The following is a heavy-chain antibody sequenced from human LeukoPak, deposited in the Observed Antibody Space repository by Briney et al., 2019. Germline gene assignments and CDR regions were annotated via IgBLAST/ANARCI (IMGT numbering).Heavy chain of an antibody. CDR3: ARIDFGGYYTVDY. D-gene: IGHD3-3*01. V-gene: IGHV3-21*01. CDR1: GFTFSSYS. Sequence: GGSLRLSCAASGFTFSSYSMNWVRQAPGKGLEWVSSISSSSSYIYYADSVKGRFTTSRDNAKNSLYLQMNSLRAEDTAVYYCARIDFGGYYTVDYWGQGTLVTVSS. J-gene: IGHJ4*02. CDR2: ISSSSSYI.